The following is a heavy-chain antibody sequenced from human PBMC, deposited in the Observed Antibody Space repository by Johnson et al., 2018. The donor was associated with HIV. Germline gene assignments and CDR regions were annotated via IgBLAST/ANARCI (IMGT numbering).Heavy chain of an antibody. V-gene: IGHV3-53*01. CDR2: IYGAGRT. J-gene: IGHJ3*02. CDR1: GFTVSSNY. Sequence: VQLVESGGGLIQPGGSLRLSCAASGFTVSSNYMSWVRQAPGKGLEWVSIIYGAGRTYYADSVKGPCTISRDNSNNTLYLQMNSLRADDTAVYYWARGGVWFGTIEAFDIWGQGTLVTVSS. CDR3: ARGGVWFGTIEAFDI. D-gene: IGHD3-10*01.